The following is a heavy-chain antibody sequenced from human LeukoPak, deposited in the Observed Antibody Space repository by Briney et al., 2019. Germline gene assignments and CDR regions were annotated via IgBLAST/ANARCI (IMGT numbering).Heavy chain of an antibody. V-gene: IGHV3-74*01. J-gene: IGHJ4*02. D-gene: IGHD3-22*01. CDR2: INSDGSST. Sequence: PGGSLRLSCAASGFTFSDYYMSWIRQAPGKGLVWVSRINSDGSSTSYADSVKGRFTISRDNAKNTLYLQMNSLRAEDTAVYYCATLFITTGYWGQGTLVTVSS. CDR1: GFTFSDYY. CDR3: ATLFITTGY.